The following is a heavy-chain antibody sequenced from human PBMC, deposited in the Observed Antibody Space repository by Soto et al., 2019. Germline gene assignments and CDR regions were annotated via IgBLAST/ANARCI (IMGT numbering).Heavy chain of an antibody. CDR2: ISTYNGNT. CDR3: ARGGRTTATND. V-gene: IGHV1-18*01. J-gene: IGHJ4*02. CDR1: GYTFTSYG. Sequence: ASVKVSCKASGYTFTSYGITWVRQAPGQGLEWMGWISTYNGNTNYAQKLQGRVTMSADTPTSTAYMELRSLTSDDTAVYYCARGGRTTATNDWGQGTLVTASS. D-gene: IGHD4-17*01.